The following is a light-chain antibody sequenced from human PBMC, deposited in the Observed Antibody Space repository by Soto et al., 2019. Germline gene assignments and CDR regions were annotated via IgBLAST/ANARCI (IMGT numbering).Light chain of an antibody. Sequence: LTQPASVSGSPGQSITISCTGTSSDVGAYNYDSWYQQYPGEAPKVIIYDVSHRPAGVSNRFSGSKSGNTASLTISGLQTQDEADYYCSSYTSATTYVFGTGPKVTVL. V-gene: IGLV2-14*01. J-gene: IGLJ1*01. CDR2: DVS. CDR1: SSDVGAYNY. CDR3: SSYTSATTYV.